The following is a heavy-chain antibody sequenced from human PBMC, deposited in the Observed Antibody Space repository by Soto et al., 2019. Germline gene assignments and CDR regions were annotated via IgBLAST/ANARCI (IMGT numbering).Heavy chain of an antibody. CDR1: GGSISTVDYW. CDR3: ARGPSGDKVDS. D-gene: IGHD7-27*01. Sequence: QVQLQESGPGLVKPSQTLSLTCTVSGGSISTVDYWWSWIRQSPDMGLEWIGHIYAGGSTYNNPSLEIRVTMLVDTYKSPLSLTLSSVSAADTAVYYCARGPSGDKVDSWGQGTLVTVSS. V-gene: IGHV4-30-4*01. CDR2: IYAGGST. J-gene: IGHJ4*02.